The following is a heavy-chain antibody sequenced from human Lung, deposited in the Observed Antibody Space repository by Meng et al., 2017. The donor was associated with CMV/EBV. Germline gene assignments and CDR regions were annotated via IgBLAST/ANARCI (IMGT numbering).Heavy chain of an antibody. J-gene: IGHJ4*02. CDR3: ARDRYIRVGAPGDY. D-gene: IGHD1-26*01. CDR1: GYTFTGYY. V-gene: IGHV1-2*02. CDR2: INPNSGGT. Sequence: ASVKVSCKASGYTFTGYYMHWVRQAPGQGLEWMGWINPNSGGTNYAQKFQGRVTMTRDTSISTAYMEPSRLRSDDTAVYYCARDRYIRVGAPGDYWGQGTLVTVSS.